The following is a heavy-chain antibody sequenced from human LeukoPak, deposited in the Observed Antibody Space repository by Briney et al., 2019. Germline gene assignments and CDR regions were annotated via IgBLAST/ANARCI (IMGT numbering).Heavy chain of an antibody. Sequence: PGGSLRLSCAASGFTLTDAWVSWVRQPPGKGLEWVGHLKSKTDGGTTDYAAPVKGRFTISRDDSKNTLYLQMNSLKSEDTAVYHCTTELDVRPNHYWGQGTLVTVSS. CDR2: LKSKTDGGTT. CDR1: GFTLTDAW. D-gene: IGHD1-14*01. J-gene: IGHJ4*02. V-gene: IGHV3-15*01. CDR3: TTELDVRPNHY.